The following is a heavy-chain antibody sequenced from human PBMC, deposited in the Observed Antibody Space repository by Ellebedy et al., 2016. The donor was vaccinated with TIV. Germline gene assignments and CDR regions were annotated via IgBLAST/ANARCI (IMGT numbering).Heavy chain of an antibody. D-gene: IGHD6-6*01. CDR1: GFTFSNCS. J-gene: IGHJ3*01. V-gene: IGHV3-48*04. CDR2: ISSSSSTI. CDR3: ARARSRPGAFDV. Sequence: GGSLRLXXAASGFTFSNCSLNWVRQAPGKGLEWVSYISSSSSTIYYADSVKGRFTISRDNAKNSLYLQMNSLRAEDTAVYYCARARSRPGAFDVWGHGTVLTVSS.